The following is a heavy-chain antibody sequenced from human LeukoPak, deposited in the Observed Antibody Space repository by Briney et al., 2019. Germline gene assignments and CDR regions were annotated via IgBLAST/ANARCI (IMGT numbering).Heavy chain of an antibody. D-gene: IGHD3-16*01. CDR2: IYHSGST. CDR1: GGSISRSY. Sequence: KPSETLSLTCTVSGGSISRSYWSWIRQPPGKGLEWIGSIYHSGSTYYNPSLKSRVTISVDTSKRQFSLTLSSVTAADTAVYYCARNRSEPLGNGGSFDSWGQGTLVTVSS. J-gene: IGHJ4*02. CDR3: ARNRSEPLGNGGSFDS. V-gene: IGHV4-38-2*02.